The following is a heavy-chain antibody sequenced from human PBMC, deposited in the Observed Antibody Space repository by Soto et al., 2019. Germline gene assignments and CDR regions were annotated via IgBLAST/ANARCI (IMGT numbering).Heavy chain of an antibody. V-gene: IGHV3-21*06. CDR3: ARARVYATGPLDF. D-gene: IGHD6-13*01. J-gene: IGHJ4*02. CDR2: ISSSSDYI. CDR1: GFTFTSYT. Sequence: LRLSCAASGFTFTSYTMNWVRQAPGKGLEWVSSISSSSDYIYYADSMKGRVTISRDNAKNSLFLDMNSLTGEDTAVYYCARARVYATGPLDFWGQGTLVTSPQ.